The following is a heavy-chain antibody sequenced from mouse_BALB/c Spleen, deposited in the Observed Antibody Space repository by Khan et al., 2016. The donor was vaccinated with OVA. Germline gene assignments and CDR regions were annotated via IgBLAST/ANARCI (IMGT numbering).Heavy chain of an antibody. Sequence: QSVAYLVNSSASVKLSCTPSVLTFHPTSIHWLHQWPEHCLAWIGCIDPPPCTTQYYSHFQGKAPLTADTSSNTAYLPLTSLTSAASSVFYGARMARKWGQGTSVTGSS. CDR2: IDPPPCTT. J-gene: IGHJ2*03. CDR3: ARMARK. CDR1: VLTFHPTS. V-gene: IGHV14-3*02.